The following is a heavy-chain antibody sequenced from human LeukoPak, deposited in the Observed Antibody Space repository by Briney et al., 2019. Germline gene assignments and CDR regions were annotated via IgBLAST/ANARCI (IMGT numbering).Heavy chain of an antibody. CDR1: GYTFTSYA. Sequence: ASVKVSCKASGYTFTSYAMNWVRQAPGQGLGWMGWINTNTGNPTYAQGFTGRFVFSLDTSVSTAYLQISSLKAEDTAVYYCASCDRSSCPRFDYWGQGTLVTVSS. D-gene: IGHD6-13*01. V-gene: IGHV7-4-1*02. CDR2: INTNTGNP. J-gene: IGHJ4*02. CDR3: ASCDRSSCPRFDY.